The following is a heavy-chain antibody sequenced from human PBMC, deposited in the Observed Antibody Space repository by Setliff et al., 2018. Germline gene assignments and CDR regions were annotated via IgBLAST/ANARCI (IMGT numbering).Heavy chain of an antibody. CDR1: GASITSGGFY. D-gene: IGHD2-15*01. CDR2: ISPSGST. J-gene: IGHJ4*02. CDR3: LRIRLVPHGHS. V-gene: IGHV4-61*09. Sequence: SETLSLTCTVSGASITSGGFYWTWIRQPAGKGLEWIGHISPSGSTNYNPSLRSRVSISVDTSKNHFSLRLSSVAATDTAVYYCLRIRLVPHGHSWGQGTLVTVSS.